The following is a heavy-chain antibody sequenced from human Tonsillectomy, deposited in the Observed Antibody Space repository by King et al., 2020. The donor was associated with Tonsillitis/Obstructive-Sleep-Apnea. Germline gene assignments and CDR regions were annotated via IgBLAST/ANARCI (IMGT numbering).Heavy chain of an antibody. CDR3: ARDSMSHYFDSSAYYTFAY. CDR2: ISAYNGDT. Sequence: VQLVESGAEVKKPGASVKVSCKASGYSFTSYGISWVRQAPGQGLEWMGWISAYNGDTNYAQKLQGRVTMTTDTSTSTAYMELRSLRSDVTAVYYCARDSMSHYFDSSAYYTFAYWGQGTLVTVSS. J-gene: IGHJ4*02. CDR1: GYSFTSYG. V-gene: IGHV1-18*01. D-gene: IGHD3-22*01.